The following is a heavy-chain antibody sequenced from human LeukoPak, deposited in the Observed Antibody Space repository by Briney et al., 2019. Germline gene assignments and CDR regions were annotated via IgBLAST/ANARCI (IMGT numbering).Heavy chain of an antibody. V-gene: IGHV4-4*07. CDR2: IYTSGST. CDR3: AREQRDTAMSRGLDY. CDR1: GVSISSYY. Sequence: PSETLSLTCTVSGVSISSYYWSWIRQPAGKGLEWIGRIYTSGSTNYNPSRKSRVTMSLDTSKSQFSLKLSSVTAADTAVYYCAREQRDTAMSRGLDYWGQGTLVTVSS. J-gene: IGHJ4*02. D-gene: IGHD5-18*01.